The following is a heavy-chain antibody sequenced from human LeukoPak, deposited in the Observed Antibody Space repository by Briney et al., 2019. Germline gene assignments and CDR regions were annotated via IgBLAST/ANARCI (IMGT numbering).Heavy chain of an antibody. Sequence: PGGSLRLSCAASGFTVSSNYMSWVRQAPGKGLEWVSVIYSGCSTYYADSVKGRLTSSRDNSKNTLYLQMNSLRAEDTAVYYCARESYCSGGSCYRQFYNAFDIWGQGTMVTVSS. V-gene: IGHV3-66*01. D-gene: IGHD2-15*01. J-gene: IGHJ3*02. CDR3: ARESYCSGGSCYRQFYNAFDI. CDR1: GFTVSSNY. CDR2: IYSGCST.